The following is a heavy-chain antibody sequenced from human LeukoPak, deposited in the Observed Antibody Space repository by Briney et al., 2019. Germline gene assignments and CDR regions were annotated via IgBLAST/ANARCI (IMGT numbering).Heavy chain of an antibody. V-gene: IGHV3-23*01. D-gene: IGHD4-17*01. J-gene: IGHJ4*02. CDR3: AKDVYGDYGGLVY. CDR1: GFTFSIYA. CDR2: ISGSVGST. Sequence: PGGSLRLSCAASGFTFSIYAMTWVRQAPGKGLEWVSTISGSVGSTYYADSVKGRFTISRDNSKNTLYLQMNSLRAEDTAVYYCAKDVYGDYGGLVYWGQGTLVTVSS.